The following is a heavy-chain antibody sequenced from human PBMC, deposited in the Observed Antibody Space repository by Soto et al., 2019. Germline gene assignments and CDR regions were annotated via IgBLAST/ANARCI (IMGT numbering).Heavy chain of an antibody. CDR1: GYTFTSYA. D-gene: IGHD2-15*01. CDR3: ARVFCSGGSCYTYYYYGMDV. CDR2: INAGNGNT. V-gene: IGHV1-3*01. J-gene: IGHJ6*02. Sequence: ASMKVSCKASGYTFTSYAMHLVRQAPGQRLEWMGWINAGNGNTKYSQKFQGRVTITRDTSASTAYMELSSLRSEDTAVYYCARVFCSGGSCYTYYYYGMDVWGQGTTVTVSS.